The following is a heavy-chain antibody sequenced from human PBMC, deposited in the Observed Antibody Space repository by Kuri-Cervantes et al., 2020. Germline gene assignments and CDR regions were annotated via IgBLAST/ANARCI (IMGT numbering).Heavy chain of an antibody. Sequence: ASVKVSCKASGGTFSSYAISWVRQAPGQGLEWMGWISAYNGNTNYAQKLQGRVTMTTDTSTSTAYMELRSLRSDDTAVYYCAREYCSGGSCYFFDYWGQGTLVTVSS. CDR2: ISAYNGNT. J-gene: IGHJ4*02. D-gene: IGHD2-15*01. V-gene: IGHV1-18*01. CDR3: AREYCSGGSCYFFDY. CDR1: GGTFSSYA.